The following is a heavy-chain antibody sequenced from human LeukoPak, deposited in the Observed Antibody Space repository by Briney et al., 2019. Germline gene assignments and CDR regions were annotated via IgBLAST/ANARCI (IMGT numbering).Heavy chain of an antibody. D-gene: IGHD3-3*01. CDR3: ASRSSIWSGYQDTLYYFDS. CDR2: IYYSGST. CDR1: GGSISSYY. Sequence: PSETLSLTCTVSGGSISSYYWSWIRQPPGKRLEWIGHIYYSGSTNYNPSLKGRVAISVDTSKNQFSLKLSSVTAADTAVYYCASRSSIWSGYQDTLYYFDSWGQGTLVTVSS. J-gene: IGHJ4*02. V-gene: IGHV4-59*01.